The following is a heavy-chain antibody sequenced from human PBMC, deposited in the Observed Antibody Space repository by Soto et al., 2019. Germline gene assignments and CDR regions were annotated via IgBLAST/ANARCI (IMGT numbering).Heavy chain of an antibody. D-gene: IGHD6-6*01. J-gene: IGHJ3*02. V-gene: IGHV6-1*01. CDR1: GDSVSSNSAA. Sequence: PSQTLSLTCAISGDSVSSNSAAWNWIRQSPSRGLEWLGRTYYRSKWYNDYAVSVKSRITINPDTSKNQFSLQLNSVTPEDTAVYYCARDLREGGQLVLSDAFDIWGQGTMVTVSS. CDR3: ARDLREGGQLVLSDAFDI. CDR2: TYYRSKWYN.